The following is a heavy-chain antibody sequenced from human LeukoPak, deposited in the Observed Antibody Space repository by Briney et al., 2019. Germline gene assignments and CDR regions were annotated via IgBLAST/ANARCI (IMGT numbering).Heavy chain of an antibody. D-gene: IGHD3-3*01. CDR3: AREVGYDFWSGYLRGSYYYYMDV. CDR2: IYHSGST. J-gene: IGHJ6*03. CDR1: GGSFSGYY. V-gene: IGHV4-34*01. Sequence: SETLSLTCAVYGGSFSGYYWSWIRQPPGKGLEWIGEIYHSGSTNYNPSLKSRVTISVDKSKNQFSLKLSSVTAADTAVYYCAREVGYDFWSGYLRGSYYYYMDVWGKGTTVTVSS.